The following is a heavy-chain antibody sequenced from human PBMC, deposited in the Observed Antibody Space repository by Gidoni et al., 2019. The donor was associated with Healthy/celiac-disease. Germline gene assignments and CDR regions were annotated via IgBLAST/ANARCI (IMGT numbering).Heavy chain of an antibody. CDR2: ISYDGSNK. J-gene: IGHJ6*02. CDR1: GFTFSSYG. V-gene: IGHV3-30*18. D-gene: IGHD2-2*01. Sequence: QVQLVESGGGVVQPGRSLRLSCAASGFTFSSYGMHWVRQAPGKGLEWVAVISYDGSNKYYADSVKGRFTISRDNSKNTLYLQMNSLRAEDTAVYYCAKVDSYQLLYYYYYGMDVWGQGTTVTVSS. CDR3: AKVDSYQLLYYYYYGMDV.